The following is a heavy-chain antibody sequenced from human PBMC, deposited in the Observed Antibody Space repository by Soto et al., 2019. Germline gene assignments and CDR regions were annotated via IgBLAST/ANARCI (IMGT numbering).Heavy chain of an antibody. J-gene: IGHJ5*02. V-gene: IGHV4-30-2*01. CDR3: ARVPSP. CDR2: IYHSGST. CDR1: GGSISSGGYS. Sequence: QLQLQESGSGLVKPSQTLSLTCAVSGGSISSGGYSWSWIRQPPGKGLEWIGYIYHSGSTYYNPSLKSRVTRSVERSQNQFSLTLSSVAASDKAVYYWARVPSPWGQGTLVTVSS.